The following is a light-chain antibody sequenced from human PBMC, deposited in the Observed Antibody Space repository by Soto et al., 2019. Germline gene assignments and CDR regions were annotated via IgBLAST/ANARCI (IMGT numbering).Light chain of an antibody. CDR3: MQSTHWPPYT. V-gene: IGKV2-30*01. CDR1: QSLAYIDGNTY. J-gene: IGKJ2*01. Sequence: EVVMTQSPLSLPATLGQPASISCRSSQSLAYIDGNTYLTWFHQRPGQSPRRLIYYVSNRESGVPARFSGSGSGADFTLNISRVEAEDAGIYYCMQSTHWPPYTFGQGTKLEIK. CDR2: YVS.